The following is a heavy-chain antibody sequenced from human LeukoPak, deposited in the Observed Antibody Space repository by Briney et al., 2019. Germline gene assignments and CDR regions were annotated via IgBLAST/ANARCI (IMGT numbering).Heavy chain of an antibody. Sequence: GGSLRLSCAASGFTFSSYAMSGVRQAPGKGLEWVSAISGSGVSTYYADSVKGRFTISRDNSKNTLYLQMNSLRAEDTAVYYCAKVKFGGDGAFDIWGQGTMVTVSS. CDR2: ISGSGVST. CDR1: GFTFSSYA. J-gene: IGHJ3*02. CDR3: AKVKFGGDGAFDI. V-gene: IGHV3-23*01. D-gene: IGHD4-17*01.